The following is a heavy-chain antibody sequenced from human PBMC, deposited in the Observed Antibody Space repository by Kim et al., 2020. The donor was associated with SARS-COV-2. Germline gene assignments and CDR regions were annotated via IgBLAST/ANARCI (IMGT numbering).Heavy chain of an antibody. J-gene: IGHJ4*02. D-gene: IGHD2-15*01. CDR2: IRSNAGGGAT. CDR1: GFTLNSAW. V-gene: IGHV3-15*01. CDR3: TTARGRGPLYFFES. Sequence: GGSLRLSCAASGFTLNSAWMSWVRQAPGKGLECLGHIRSNAGGGATVYIAPVKDRFTFSRDDSTNTLYLQMDSLKTEDTAVYYCTTARGRGPLYFFESWGQGTLVTVSS.